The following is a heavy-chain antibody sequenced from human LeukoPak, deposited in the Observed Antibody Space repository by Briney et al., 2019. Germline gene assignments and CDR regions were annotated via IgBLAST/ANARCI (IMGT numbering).Heavy chain of an antibody. CDR1: GYTFTSYG. CDR3: ARGPGIAVAGVFDY. CDR2: TSGYTGHT. Sequence: ALVKVSCKASGYTFTSYGINWVRQAPGQGLEWLGWTSGYTGHTNYVQKIQGRVTMTTDTSTNTAYMELRSLRSDDTAVYYCARGPGIAVAGVFDYWGQGSLVTVSS. J-gene: IGHJ4*02. D-gene: IGHD6-19*01. V-gene: IGHV1-18*04.